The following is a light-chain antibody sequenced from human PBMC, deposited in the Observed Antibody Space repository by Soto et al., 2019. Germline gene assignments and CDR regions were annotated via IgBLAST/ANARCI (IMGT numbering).Light chain of an antibody. J-gene: IGKJ3*01. V-gene: IGKV3-20*01. CDR1: QSVSSSY. Sequence: EIVLTQSPDTLSLSPGERATLSCRASQSVSSSYLAWYQQTLGQAPRLLIYGASSRATGIPDRFSGSGSGTDFTLTISRLEPEDFAVYYCQHYGSSTFTFGPGTKVDIK. CDR3: QHYGSSTFT. CDR2: GAS.